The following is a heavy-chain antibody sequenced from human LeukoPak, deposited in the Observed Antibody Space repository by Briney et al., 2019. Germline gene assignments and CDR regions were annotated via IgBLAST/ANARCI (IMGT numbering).Heavy chain of an antibody. D-gene: IGHD6-19*01. J-gene: IGHJ4*02. CDR3: ARGFGGLAVAGY. CDR1: GGSLSGYY. V-gene: IGHV4-34*01. Sequence: SETLSLTCAVYGGSLSGYYWSWIRQPPGKGLEWIGEINHSGSTNYNPSLKSRVTISVDTSKNQFSLKLSSVTAADTAVYYCARGFGGLAVAGYWGQGTLVTVSS. CDR2: INHSGST.